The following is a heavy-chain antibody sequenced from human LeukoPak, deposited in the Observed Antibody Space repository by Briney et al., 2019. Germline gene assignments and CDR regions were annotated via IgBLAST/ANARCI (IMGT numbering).Heavy chain of an antibody. V-gene: IGHV4-61*02. CDR1: GGSISGYY. D-gene: IGHD3-10*01. CDR2: IYSSGST. CDR3: AREFWNYRSGNLQAFHI. J-gene: IGHJ3*02. Sequence: PSETLSLTCTVSGGSISGYYYWSWIRQPAGKGLEWIGRIYSSGSTKYNPTLKTRVTLSVDTSKNQFSLWLSSVTAADTAVYYCAREFWNYRSGNLQAFHIWGQGTVVTVSS.